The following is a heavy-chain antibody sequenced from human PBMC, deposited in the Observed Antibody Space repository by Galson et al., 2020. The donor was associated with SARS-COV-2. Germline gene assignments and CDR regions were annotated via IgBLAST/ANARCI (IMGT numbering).Heavy chain of an antibody. V-gene: IGHV3-23*01. CDR3: AKDNPRIAVLLNY. J-gene: IGHJ4*02. Sequence: GGSLRLSCADSGFTFGNYALSWVRQAPGKGLEWVSVLSVSGISTYYADSVKVRFTISRDNSNNIVYLQMDSLRAEDTAVYYCAKDNPRIAVLLNYWGQGTLVTVSS. CDR1: GFTFGNYA. D-gene: IGHD6-19*01. CDR2: LSVSGIST.